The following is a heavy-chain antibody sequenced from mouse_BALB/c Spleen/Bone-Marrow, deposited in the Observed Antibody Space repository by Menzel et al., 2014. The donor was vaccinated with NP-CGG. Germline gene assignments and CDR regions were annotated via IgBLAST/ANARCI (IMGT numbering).Heavy chain of an antibody. CDR1: GNSITSDYA. CDR3: ARWDYGDYAMDY. J-gene: IGHJ4*01. CDR2: ISYSSST. D-gene: IGHD1-2*01. V-gene: IGHV3-2*02. Sequence: DVQLVESGPGLVKPPQSLSLTCTVTGNSITSDYAWNWIRQFQGNKLEWMGYISYSSSTNYNPSLKSRISIIRDTSKNQFFLQLNSVTAEDTATFYCARWDYGDYAMDYWGQGTSVTVSS.